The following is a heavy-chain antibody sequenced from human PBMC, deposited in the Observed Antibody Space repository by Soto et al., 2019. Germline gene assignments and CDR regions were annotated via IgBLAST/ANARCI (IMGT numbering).Heavy chain of an antibody. CDR2: TYYRSKWYN. CDR3: ARGSNRYYSRFDP. CDR1: GDSVSSNSAA. J-gene: IGHJ5*02. Sequence: SQTLSLTCAISGDSVSSNSAAWNWITQSPSRGLEWLGRTYYRSKWYNDYAVSVNRRLTINPDTSKNQLSLQLNSVTPEDTAVCYCARGSNRYYSRFDPWGQGTLVTVSS. D-gene: IGHD1-7*01. V-gene: IGHV6-1*01.